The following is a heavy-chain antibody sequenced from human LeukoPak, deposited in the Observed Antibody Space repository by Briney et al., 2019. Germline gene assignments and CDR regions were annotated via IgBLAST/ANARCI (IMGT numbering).Heavy chain of an antibody. CDR2: IYYSGST. CDR1: GGSISSYY. V-gene: IGHV4-59*01. D-gene: IGHD4-11*01. Sequence: SETLSLTCTVSGGSISSYYWSWIRQPPGKGLEWIGYIYYSGSTNYNPSLKSRVTISVDTSKNQFSLKLSSVTAADTAVYYCARAARVTENYYYYMDVWGKGTTVTVSS. CDR3: ARAARVTENYYYYMDV. J-gene: IGHJ6*03.